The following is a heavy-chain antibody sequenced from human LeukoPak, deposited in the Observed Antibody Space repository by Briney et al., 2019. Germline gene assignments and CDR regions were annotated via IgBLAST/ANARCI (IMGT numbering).Heavy chain of an antibody. D-gene: IGHD5-18*01. V-gene: IGHV3-30-3*01. CDR1: GFTFSSYA. J-gene: IGHJ3*02. CDR2: ISYDGSNK. CDR3: AREDMVNDAFDI. Sequence: PGGSLRLSCAASGFTFSSYAMHWVRQAPGKGLEWVAVISYDGSNKYYADSVKGRFTISRDNSKNTLYLQMNSLRAEDTAVYYCAREDMVNDAFDIWGQGTMVTASS.